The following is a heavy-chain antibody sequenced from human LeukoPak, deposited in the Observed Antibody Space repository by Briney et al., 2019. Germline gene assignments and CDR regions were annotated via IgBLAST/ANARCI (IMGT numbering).Heavy chain of an antibody. D-gene: IGHD3-22*01. CDR3: VKDGVADFYDSSGYAFDI. J-gene: IGHJ3*02. CDR1: GFTFSSYG. Sequence: GGSLRLSCAASGFTFSSYGMPWVRQAPGKGLEWVAVISYDGSNKYYADSVKGRFTISRDNSKNTLYLQMNSLRAEDTAVYYCVKDGVADFYDSSGYAFDIWGQGTMVTVSS. CDR2: ISYDGSNK. V-gene: IGHV3-30*18.